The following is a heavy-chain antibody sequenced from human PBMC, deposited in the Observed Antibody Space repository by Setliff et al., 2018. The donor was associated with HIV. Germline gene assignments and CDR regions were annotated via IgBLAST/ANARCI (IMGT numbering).Heavy chain of an antibody. D-gene: IGHD3-22*01. V-gene: IGHV1-18*01. CDR3: VRDDNYFDTTGYYPYFDY. Sequence: ASVKVSCKTSGYTFISFGISWVRQAPGQGLEWMGWIAGHNGDTKYDQMLQGRVTVAADISTSTVYMELRSLRSDDTAMYHCVRDDNYFDTTGYYPYFDYWGQGTQVTVSS. CDR2: IAGHNGDT. J-gene: IGHJ4*02. CDR1: GYTFISFG.